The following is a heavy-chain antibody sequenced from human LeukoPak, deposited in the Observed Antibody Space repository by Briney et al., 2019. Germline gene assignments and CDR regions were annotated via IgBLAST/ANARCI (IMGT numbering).Heavy chain of an antibody. CDR3: ARGYSYVFY. CDR2: IKLDGSET. V-gene: IGHV3-7*04. J-gene: IGHJ4*02. CDR1: GFTFSSYW. Sequence: PGGSLRLSCAASGFTFSSYWMTRVRQAPGKGLEWVANIKLDGSETNYVDSVKGRFTISRDNAKNSLFLQMNSLRAEDTAVYYCARGYSYVFYWGQGTLVTVSS. D-gene: IGHD5-18*01.